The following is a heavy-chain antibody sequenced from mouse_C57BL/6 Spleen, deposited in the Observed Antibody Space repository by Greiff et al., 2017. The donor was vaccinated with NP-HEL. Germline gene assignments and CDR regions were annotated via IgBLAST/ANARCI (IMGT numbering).Heavy chain of an antibody. CDR2: IDPSDSYT. J-gene: IGHJ4*01. D-gene: IGHD4-1*01. V-gene: IGHV1-69*01. CDR1: GYTFTSYW. Sequence: QVQLQQPGAELVMPGASVKLSCKASGYTFTSYWMHWVKQRPGQGPEWIGEIDPSDSYTNYNQKFKGKSTLTVDKSSSTAYMQLSSLTSEDSAVYYCARGTNWEAMDYWGQGTSVTVSS. CDR3: ARGTNWEAMDY.